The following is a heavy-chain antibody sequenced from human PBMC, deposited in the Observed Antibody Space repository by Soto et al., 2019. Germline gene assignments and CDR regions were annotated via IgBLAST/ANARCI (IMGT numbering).Heavy chain of an antibody. CDR3: AKALHSSAYDY. J-gene: IGHJ4*02. CDR1: GFTFSTYT. D-gene: IGHD6-25*01. V-gene: IGHV3-23*01. Sequence: EVQLLESGGGLVQPGGSLRLSCAASGFTFSTYTMGWVRQAPGKGLEWVSDIWSSGGITYYADSVKGRFTNSRDNSKNTLYLQMNSLRVEDTAIYYCAKALHSSAYDYWGQGTLVTVSS. CDR2: IWSSGGIT.